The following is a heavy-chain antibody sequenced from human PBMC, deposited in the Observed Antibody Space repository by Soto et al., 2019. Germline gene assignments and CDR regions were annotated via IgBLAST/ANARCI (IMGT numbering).Heavy chain of an antibody. CDR2: IIPIFGTA. CDR1: GGTFSSYA. D-gene: IGHD6-19*01. CDR3: AREVVIEVAGTIHYYYGMDV. J-gene: IGHJ6*02. V-gene: IGHV1-69*13. Sequence: ASVKVSCKASGGTFSSYAISWVRQAPGQGLEWMGGIIPIFGTANYAQKFQGRVTITADESTSTAYMELSSPRSEDTAVYYCAREVVIEVAGTIHYYYGMDVWGQGTTVTVSS.